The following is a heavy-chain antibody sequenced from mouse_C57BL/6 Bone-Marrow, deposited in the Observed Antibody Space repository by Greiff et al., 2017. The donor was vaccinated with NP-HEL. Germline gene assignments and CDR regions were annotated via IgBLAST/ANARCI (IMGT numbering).Heavy chain of an antibody. D-gene: IGHD2-3*01. CDR3: ARHGDGYYWYFDV. CDR1: GFSLTSYG. Sequence: QVQLKESGPGLVSPSQSLSITCTVPGFSLTSYGVPWVRQPPGKGLEWLVVIWSDGSTTYNSALKSRLSISKDNSKSQVFLKMNRLQTDDTAMYYGARHGDGYYWYFDVWGTGTTVTVSS. V-gene: IGHV2-6-1*01. J-gene: IGHJ1*03. CDR2: IWSDGST.